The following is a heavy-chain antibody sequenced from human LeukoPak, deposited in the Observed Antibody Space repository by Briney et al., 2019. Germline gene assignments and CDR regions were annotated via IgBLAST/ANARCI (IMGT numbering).Heavy chain of an antibody. D-gene: IGHD3-16*01. V-gene: IGHV4-61*02. CDR3: ARGGWPSYYFDY. CDR2: IYANGRT. J-gene: IGHJ4*02. Sequence: PSETLSLTCTVSGASISTIGYYWSWIRQPAGKGLEWIGRIYANGRTDYNPSLMSRVTISMDMSKNQFSLKLTSVTAADTAVYYCARGGWPSYYFDYWGQGTLVTVSS. CDR1: GASISTIGYY.